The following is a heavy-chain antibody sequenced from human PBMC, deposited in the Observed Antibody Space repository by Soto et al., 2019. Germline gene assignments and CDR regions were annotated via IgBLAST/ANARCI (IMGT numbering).Heavy chain of an antibody. J-gene: IGHJ6*02. CDR1: GGTFSSYA. V-gene: IGHV1-69*13. Sequence: SVKVSCKASGGTFSSYAISWVRQAPGQGLEWMGGIIPIFGTANYAQKFQGRVTITADESTSTAYMELSSLSSEDTAVYYCARVLYDFWSGYRDDYYYYGMDVWGQGTTVTVSS. D-gene: IGHD3-3*01. CDR3: ARVLYDFWSGYRDDYYYYGMDV. CDR2: IIPIFGTA.